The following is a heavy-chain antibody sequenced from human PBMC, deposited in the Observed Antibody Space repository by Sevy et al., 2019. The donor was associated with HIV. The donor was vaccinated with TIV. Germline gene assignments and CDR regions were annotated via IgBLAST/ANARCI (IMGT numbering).Heavy chain of an antibody. CDR3: ARSESYATTLDL. CDR2: KHYSGST. D-gene: IGHD2-15*01. V-gene: IGHV4-59*01. J-gene: IGHJ2*01. CDR1: GGSISSNY. Sequence: SETLSLTCTVSGGSISSNYWSWIRQPPGKGLEWIGYKHYSGSTNYNPSLKSRVTISIDTSNNQFSLKLNSVTAADTAVYYCARSESYATTLDLWGRRTLVTVSS.